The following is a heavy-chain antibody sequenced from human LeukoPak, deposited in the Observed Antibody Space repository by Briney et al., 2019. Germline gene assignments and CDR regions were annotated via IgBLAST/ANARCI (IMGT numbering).Heavy chain of an antibody. D-gene: IGHD2-2*01. CDR2: IKEDGGEK. J-gene: IGHJ4*02. Sequence: QPGGSLRLSCTASGFTFSTYWLSWVRQAPGKGPEWVANIKEDGGEKYYVDSVKGRFTISRDNAKNSLYLQMNSLRADDTAVYYCARETCTSTSCWPWGFDCWGQGTLVTVSS. V-gene: IGHV3-7*01. CDR1: GFTFSTYW. CDR3: ARETCTSTSCWPWGFDC.